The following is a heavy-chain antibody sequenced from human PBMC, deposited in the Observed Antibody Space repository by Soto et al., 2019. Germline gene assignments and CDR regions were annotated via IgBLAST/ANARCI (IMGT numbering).Heavy chain of an antibody. V-gene: IGHV4-34*01. Sequence: SETLSLTCAVYGGSFSGYYWSWIRQPPGKGLEWIGEINHSGSTNYNPSLKSRVTISVDTSKNQFSLKLSSVTAADTDMYYWAREGGLLLWLGELSWFAPWGKGTLVTV. CDR2: INHSGST. CDR1: GGSFSGYY. J-gene: IGHJ5*02. D-gene: IGHD3-10*01. CDR3: AREGGLLLWLGELSWFAP.